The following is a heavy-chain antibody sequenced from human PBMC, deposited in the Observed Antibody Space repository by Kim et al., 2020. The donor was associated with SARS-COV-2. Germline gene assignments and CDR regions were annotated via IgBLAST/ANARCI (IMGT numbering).Heavy chain of an antibody. D-gene: IGHD6-19*01. V-gene: IGHV4-4*02. Sequence: SETLFLTSAVSVGSISSSNWWSWFRQPPGKGWERIGEIDHSGSTYYDFSLRIRLTIEVDNAKNQFTLKLRSMTAADTAVYYCAGGVSSAWTLRDYYDPWGQGTLVTVSS. CDR3: AGGVSSAWTLRDYYDP. J-gene: IGHJ5*02. CDR2: IDHSGST. CDR1: VGSISSSNW.